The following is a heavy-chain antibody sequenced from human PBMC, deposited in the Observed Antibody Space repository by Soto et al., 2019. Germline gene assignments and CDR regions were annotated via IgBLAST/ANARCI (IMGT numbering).Heavy chain of an antibody. D-gene: IGHD4-17*01. CDR1: GGSIRSGGYY. V-gene: IGHV4-31*03. CDR2: IYYSGST. CDR3: ATTDFGDYNFDY. Sequence: SETLSLTCTVSGGSIRSGGYYWSWIRQHPGKGLEWIGYIYYSGSTYYNPSLKSRVTISVDTSKNQFSLKLSSVTAADTAVYYCATTDFGDYNFDYWGQGTLVTVSS. J-gene: IGHJ4*02.